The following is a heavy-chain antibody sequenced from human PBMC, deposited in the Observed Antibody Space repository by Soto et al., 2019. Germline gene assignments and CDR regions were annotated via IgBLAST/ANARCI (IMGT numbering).Heavy chain of an antibody. D-gene: IGHD6-19*01. CDR2: ITIRSSYI. V-gene: IGHV3-21*06. Sequence: EVQLVESGGGLVKPGGSLRLSCAASGFASSSYSMNWVRQAPGKGLEWVAFITIRSSYIYYADSVRGRFTISRDNAKNSRYLQMDGLRAEDTAVYYCARDDGWLVLDYWGQGTLVTVSS. J-gene: IGHJ4*02. CDR1: GFASSSYS. CDR3: ARDDGWLVLDY.